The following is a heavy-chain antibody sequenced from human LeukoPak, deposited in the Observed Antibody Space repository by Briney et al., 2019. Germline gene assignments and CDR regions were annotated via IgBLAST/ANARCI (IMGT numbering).Heavy chain of an antibody. CDR2: IIGDGSNT. J-gene: IGHJ5*02. V-gene: IGHV3-23*01. Sequence: GGSLRLSCAASGFTFSHHAMSWARQSLGKRLEWVSVIIGDGSNTYYADSAKGRFTISRDNSNNMLYLQMNSLRGEDTAVYYCAKSMTTTNVDWFDPWGQGTLVTVSS. CDR1: GFTFSHHA. CDR3: AKSMTTTNVDWFDP. D-gene: IGHD2-8*01.